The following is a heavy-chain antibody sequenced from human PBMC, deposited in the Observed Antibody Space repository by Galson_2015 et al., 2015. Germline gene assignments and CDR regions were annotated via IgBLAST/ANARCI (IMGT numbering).Heavy chain of an antibody. CDR3: AKGQNYDGSGSYFDY. CDR1: GFTFSNYA. V-gene: IGHV3-23*01. CDR2: ISGSGGRT. Sequence: SLRLSCAASGFTFSNYAMSWVRQAPGKGLEWVSVISGSGGRTYNADSVKGRFTISRDKSKNTLYLQMNSLRAEDTAVYYCAKGQNYDGSGSYFDYWGRGTLVTVSS. D-gene: IGHD3-10*01. J-gene: IGHJ4*02.